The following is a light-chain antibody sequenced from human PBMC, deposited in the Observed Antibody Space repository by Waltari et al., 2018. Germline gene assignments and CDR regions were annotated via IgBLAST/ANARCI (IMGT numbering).Light chain of an antibody. Sequence: QSVLTQPPSVSAAPGQKVTISCSGSSSNSGNNYVSWYQQLPGTAPKLLIYENNKRPSGMPDRFSGSKSGTSATLAITELQTGDEADYYCGTWDSSLSAVVFGGGTKLTVL. CDR2: ENN. CDR3: GTWDSSLSAVV. V-gene: IGLV1-51*02. CDR1: SSNSGNNY. J-gene: IGLJ2*01.